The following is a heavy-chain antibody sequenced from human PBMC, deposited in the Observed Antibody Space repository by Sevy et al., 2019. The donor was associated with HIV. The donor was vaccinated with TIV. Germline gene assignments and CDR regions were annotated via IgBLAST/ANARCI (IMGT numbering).Heavy chain of an antibody. CDR1: GYSFNTYW. CDR3: VRRPGGVRHFDY. Sequence: GESLKISCKGSGYSFNTYWIGWVRQMPGKGLEWMGIIYPGDPNSRYSPSFQGQVTISADKSISTAYLQLSSLKASDTAMYYCVRRPGGVRHFDYWGQGTLVTVSS. D-gene: IGHD1-1*01. J-gene: IGHJ4*02. V-gene: IGHV5-51*01. CDR2: IYPGDPNS.